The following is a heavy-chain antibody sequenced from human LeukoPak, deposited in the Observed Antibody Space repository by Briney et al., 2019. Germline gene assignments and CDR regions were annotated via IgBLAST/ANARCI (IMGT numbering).Heavy chain of an antibody. CDR1: GYTFTSYD. CDR3: ARGLDYYGSGSYYTWFDP. CDR2: MNPNSGNT. D-gene: IGHD3-10*01. Sequence: ASVKVSCKASGYTFTSYDINWVRQATGQGLEWMGWMNPNSGNTGYAQKFQGRVTMTRNTSISTAYMELSSLRSEDTAVYYCARGLDYYGSGSYYTWFDPWGQGTLATVSS. J-gene: IGHJ5*02. V-gene: IGHV1-8*01.